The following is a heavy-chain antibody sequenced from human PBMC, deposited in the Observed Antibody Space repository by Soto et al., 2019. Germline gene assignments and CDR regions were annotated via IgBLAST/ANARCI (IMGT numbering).Heavy chain of an antibody. J-gene: IGHJ3*02. V-gene: IGHV1-24*01. D-gene: IGHD2-15*01. CDR1: GYTLTELS. Sequence: ASVKVSCKVSGYTLTELSMHWVRQAPGKGLEWMGGFDPEDGETIYAQKFQGRVTMTEATSTDTAYMELSSLRSEDTAVYYCATGLVTRYCSGGSCYSGAFDIWGQGTMVTVSS. CDR2: FDPEDGET. CDR3: ATGLVTRYCSGGSCYSGAFDI.